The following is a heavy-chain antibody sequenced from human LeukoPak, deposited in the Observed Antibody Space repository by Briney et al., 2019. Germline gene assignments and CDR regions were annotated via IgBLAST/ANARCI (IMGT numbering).Heavy chain of an antibody. J-gene: IGHJ4*02. D-gene: IGHD3-16*01. CDR1: GFDFVTYW. CDR2: ISPDGSAR. CDR3: AGWGGGVNH. V-gene: IGHV3-7*01. Sequence: PGGSLRLSCSASGFDFVTYWINWVRQAPGKGLEWVANISPDGSARYVDAVRGRFTTSRDNAKNSLSMEMNSLRAEDTAAYYCAGWGGGVNHWGQGTLVTVSS.